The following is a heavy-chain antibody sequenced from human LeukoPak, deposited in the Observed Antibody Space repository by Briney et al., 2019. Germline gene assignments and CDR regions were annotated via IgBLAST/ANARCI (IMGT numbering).Heavy chain of an antibody. CDR2: IYHSGST. CDR3: ATTYYYDSSGYYYL. D-gene: IGHD3-22*01. J-gene: IGHJ4*02. CDR1: GYSISGGYY. Sequence: SETLSLTCAVSGYSISGGYYWGWIRQPPGKGLEWIGSIYHSGSTYYNPSLKSRVTISVDTSKNQFSLKLSSVTAADTAVYYCATTYYYDSSGYYYLWGQGTLVTVSS. V-gene: IGHV4-38-2*01.